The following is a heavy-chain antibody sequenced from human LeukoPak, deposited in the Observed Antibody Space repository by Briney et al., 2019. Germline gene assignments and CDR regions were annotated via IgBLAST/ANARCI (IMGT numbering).Heavy chain of an antibody. Sequence: GGSLRLSCTASGFTFGDYAMSWFRQAPGKGLEWVGFIRSKAYGGTTEYAASVKGRFTISRDDSKSIAYLQMNSLKTEDTAVYYCTRVSSEYSSSYDYYYYYYMDVWGKGTTVTVSS. CDR3: TRVSSEYSSSYDYYYYYYMDV. D-gene: IGHD6-6*01. CDR1: GFTFGDYA. V-gene: IGHV3-49*03. CDR2: IRSKAYGGTT. J-gene: IGHJ6*03.